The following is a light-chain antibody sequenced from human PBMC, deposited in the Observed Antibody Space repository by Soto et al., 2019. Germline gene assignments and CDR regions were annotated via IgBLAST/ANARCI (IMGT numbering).Light chain of an antibody. Sequence: EIVLTQSPATLSLSPGERATLSCRASQSVSSYLAWYQQKPGQAPRLLIYDASNRATGIPARFSGSGSGTDFTLPISSLEPEDFAVYYGQQRSNWPLTFGGGTKV. V-gene: IGKV3-11*01. CDR1: QSVSSY. CDR3: QQRSNWPLT. CDR2: DAS. J-gene: IGKJ4*01.